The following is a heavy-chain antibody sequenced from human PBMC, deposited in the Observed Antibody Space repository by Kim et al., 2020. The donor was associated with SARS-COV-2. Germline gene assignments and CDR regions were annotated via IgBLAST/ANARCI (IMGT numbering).Heavy chain of an antibody. Sequence: SNGGSSTYYAAPVKGRFTISRDNAKNSLFLQMSSLRAEDTAVYFCTTTVDYWGQGTLVTVSS. CDR2: SNGGSST. CDR3: TTTVDY. V-gene: IGHV3-11*01. J-gene: IGHJ4*02.